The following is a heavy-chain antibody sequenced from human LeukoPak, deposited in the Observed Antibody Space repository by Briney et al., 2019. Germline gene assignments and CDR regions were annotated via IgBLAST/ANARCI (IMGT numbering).Heavy chain of an antibody. CDR1: GGSISSYY. D-gene: IGHD3-10*01. CDR3: ARRGITMVRGVMF. Sequence: SETLSLTCTVSGGSISSYYWSWIWQPPGKGLEWIGYIYYDGSANYNPSLNSRVTISVDTSKNQFSLKLSSVTAADTAVYYCARRGITMVRGVMFWGQGTLVTVSS. V-gene: IGHV4-59*08. J-gene: IGHJ4*02. CDR2: IYYDGSA.